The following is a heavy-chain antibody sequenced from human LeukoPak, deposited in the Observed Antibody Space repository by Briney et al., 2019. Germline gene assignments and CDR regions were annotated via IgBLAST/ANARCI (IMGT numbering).Heavy chain of an antibody. Sequence: ASVKVSCKASGYTFTSYGISWVRQAPGKGLEWMGGFDPEDGETIYARKFQGRVTMTEDTSTDTAYMELSSLRSEDTAVYYCATAPYCTNGVCYLGPDYWGQGTLVTVSS. D-gene: IGHD2-8*01. CDR2: FDPEDGET. V-gene: IGHV1-24*01. CDR3: ATAPYCTNGVCYLGPDY. CDR1: GYTFTSYG. J-gene: IGHJ4*02.